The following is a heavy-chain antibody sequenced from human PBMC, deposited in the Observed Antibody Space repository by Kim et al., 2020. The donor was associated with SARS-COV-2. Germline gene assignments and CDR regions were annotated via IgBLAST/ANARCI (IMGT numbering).Heavy chain of an antibody. D-gene: IGHD2-15*01. CDR2: T. CDR3: ALGGGLSWFDP. J-gene: IGHJ5*02. Sequence: TYYADSVKGRFTISRDNSKNTLYLQMNSLRAEDTAVYYCALGGGLSWFDPWGQGTLVTVSS. V-gene: IGHV3-53*01.